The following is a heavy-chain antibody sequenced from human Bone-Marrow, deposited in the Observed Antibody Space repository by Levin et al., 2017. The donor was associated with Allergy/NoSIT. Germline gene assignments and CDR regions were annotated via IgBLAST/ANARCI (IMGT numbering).Heavy chain of an antibody. CDR2: ISSDGSYK. D-gene: IGHD2-15*01. CDR1: GFTFSAYA. V-gene: IGHV3-30*03. J-gene: IGHJ4*02. CDR3: ARDSIPAYCSGGSCYTYYFES. Sequence: LSLTCAASGFTFSAYAMHWVRQAPGKGLEWVAVISSDGSYKYYADFVKGRFTISRDNSQNTLDLLMNSLRSEDTAVYYCARDSIPAYCSGGSCYTYYFESWGQGALVSVSS.